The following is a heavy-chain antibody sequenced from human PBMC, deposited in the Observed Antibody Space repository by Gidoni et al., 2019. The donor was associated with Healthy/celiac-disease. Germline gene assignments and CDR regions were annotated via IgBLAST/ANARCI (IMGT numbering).Heavy chain of an antibody. V-gene: IGHV3-7*01. J-gene: IGHJ4*02. CDR1: GFTFSRYW. CDR2: IKQDGSEK. D-gene: IGHD3-22*01. CDR3: ARVRRYDSSGYPREYYFDY. Sequence: EVQLVESGGGLVQPGGSLRLSCAASGFTFSRYWMSWVRQAPGKGLEWVANIKQDGSEKYYVDSVKGRFTISRDNAKNSLYLQMNSLRAEDTAVYYCARVRRYDSSGYPREYYFDYWGQGTLVTVSS.